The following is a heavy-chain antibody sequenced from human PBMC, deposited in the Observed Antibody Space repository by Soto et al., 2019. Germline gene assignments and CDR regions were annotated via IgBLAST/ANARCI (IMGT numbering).Heavy chain of an antibody. D-gene: IGHD3-22*01. V-gene: IGHV4-39*01. CDR3: ARHSSDFWFDP. CDR2: IYYSGST. J-gene: IGHJ5*02. CDR1: GGSISSSSYF. Sequence: QLQLQESGPGLVKPSETLSLTCTVSGGSISSSSYFWGWIRQPPGKGLEWIGSIYYSGSTYYNPSLRSRVSVSVDTAKNQCSLKLNSVTAADTAVYYCARHSSDFWFDPWGQGTLVTVSS.